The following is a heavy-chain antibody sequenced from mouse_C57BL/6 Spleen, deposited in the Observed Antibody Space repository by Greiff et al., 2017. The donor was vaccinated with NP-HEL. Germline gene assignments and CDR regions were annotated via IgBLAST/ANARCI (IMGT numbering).Heavy chain of an antibody. D-gene: IGHD1-1*01. CDR2: IWSGGST. J-gene: IGHJ1*03. V-gene: IGHV2-2*01. Sequence: QVQLQQSGPGLVQPSQSLSITCTVSGFSLTSYGVHWVRQSPGKGLEWLGGIWSGGSTDYNAAFISRLSISKDNSKSQVFFKMNSLQADDTAIYYCARKYGSSYDWYFDVWGTGTTVTVSS. CDR3: ARKYGSSYDWYFDV. CDR1: GFSLTSYG.